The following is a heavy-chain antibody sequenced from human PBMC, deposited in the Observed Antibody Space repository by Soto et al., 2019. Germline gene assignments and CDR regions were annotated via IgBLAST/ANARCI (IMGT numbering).Heavy chain of an antibody. CDR1: GGSFSGYY. J-gene: IGHJ4*02. Sequence: PSETLSLTCAVYGGSFSGYYWSWIRQPPGKGLEWIGEINHSGSTNYNPSLKSRVTISVDTSKNQFSLKLSSVTAADTAVYYCARHDYGALAFDYWGQGTLVTVSS. D-gene: IGHD4-17*01. CDR2: INHSGST. V-gene: IGHV4-34*01. CDR3: ARHDYGALAFDY.